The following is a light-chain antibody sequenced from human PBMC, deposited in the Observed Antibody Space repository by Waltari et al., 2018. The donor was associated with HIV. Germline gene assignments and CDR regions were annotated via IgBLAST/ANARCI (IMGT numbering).Light chain of an antibody. CDR1: STNVGSYSL. Sequence: QSPLTQPASVSGSLGQSITISCTGASTNVGSYSLVSWYQNRPGQAPTLIIYDDSKRPLWISSRFSGSKSGNTASLTISGLQSEDEADYYCCSYGGDDTLVFGGGTKVTAL. V-gene: IGLV2-23*01. CDR2: DDS. CDR3: CSYGGDDTLV. J-gene: IGLJ3*02.